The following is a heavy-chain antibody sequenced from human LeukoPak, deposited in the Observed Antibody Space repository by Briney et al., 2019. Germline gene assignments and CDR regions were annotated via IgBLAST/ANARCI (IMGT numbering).Heavy chain of an antibody. V-gene: IGHV3-7*03. CDR2: IKTDGSDK. CDR3: ARDSLIQYGSGSYWGFDY. J-gene: IGHJ4*02. D-gene: IGHD3-10*01. CDR1: GFTFSNYW. Sequence: SGGSLRLSCAASGFTFSNYWMSWVRQAPGKGPEWVGDIKTDGSDKYYVGSVKGRFTISRDNAKNSLYLQMNSLRAEDTAVYYCARDSLIQYGSGSYWGFDYWGQGILATVSS.